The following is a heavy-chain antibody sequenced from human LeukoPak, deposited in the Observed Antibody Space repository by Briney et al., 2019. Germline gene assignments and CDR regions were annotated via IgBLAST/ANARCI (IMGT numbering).Heavy chain of an antibody. D-gene: IGHD2-15*01. V-gene: IGHV4-39*01. J-gene: IGHJ3*02. Sequence: PSETLSLTCTVSGGSISSSSYYWGWIRQPPGKGLEWIGSIYSSGSTYYNPSLKSRVTISVDTSKNQFSLKLSSVTAADTAVYYCARHAIGGNKDFEIWGQGTMVTVSS. CDR1: GGSISSSSYY. CDR2: IYSSGST. CDR3: ARHAIGGNKDFEI.